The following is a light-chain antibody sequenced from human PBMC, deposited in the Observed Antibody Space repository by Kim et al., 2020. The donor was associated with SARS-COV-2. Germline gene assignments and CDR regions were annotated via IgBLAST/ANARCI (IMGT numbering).Light chain of an antibody. CDR3: QHYGDSPLYT. CDR2: GAS. CDR1: QSVNSEY. J-gene: IGKJ2*01. Sequence: SPAERATLSCRASQSVNSEYLAWYQQKPGQAPRVLIYGASRRSTGIPDRFSGSGSGTDFTLSISRLEPEDFAVYYCQHYGDSPLYTFGQGTKLEI. V-gene: IGKV3-20*01.